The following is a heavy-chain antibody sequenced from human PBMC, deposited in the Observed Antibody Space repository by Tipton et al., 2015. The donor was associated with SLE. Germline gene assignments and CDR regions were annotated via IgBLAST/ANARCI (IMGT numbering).Heavy chain of an antibody. J-gene: IGHJ4*02. CDR2: ISSTGST. CDR1: GGDISSSYY. Sequence: TLSLTCTVSGGDISSSYYWGGIRQSPGKGLEWIGSISSTGSTYYNPSLKSRVTISVDTSKNQFSLKLSSVTAAGTAVYYCARTLAAQFDYWGQGTLVTVSS. V-gene: IGHV4-39*01. D-gene: IGHD6-6*01. CDR3: ARTLAAQFDY.